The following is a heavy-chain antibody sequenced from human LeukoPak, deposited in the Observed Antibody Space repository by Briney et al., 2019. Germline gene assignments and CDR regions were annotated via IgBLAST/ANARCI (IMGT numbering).Heavy chain of an antibody. Sequence: SQTLSLTCAISGDSVSSNSAAWNWIRQSPSRGLEWLGRTYYRSKWYNDYAVSVTSRITINPDTSKNQFSLQLNSVTPEDTAVYYCARESQGYSSGWYNSYLDHWGQGTLVTVSS. CDR1: GDSVSSNSAA. CDR2: TYYRSKWYN. J-gene: IGHJ4*02. CDR3: ARESQGYSSGWYNSYLDH. D-gene: IGHD6-19*01. V-gene: IGHV6-1*01.